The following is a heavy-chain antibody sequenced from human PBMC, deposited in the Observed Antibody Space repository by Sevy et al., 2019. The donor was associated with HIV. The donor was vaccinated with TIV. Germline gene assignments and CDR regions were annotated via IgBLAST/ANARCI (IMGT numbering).Heavy chain of an antibody. CDR1: GGSISSGSYY. V-gene: IGHV4-61*02. CDR3: ARAGDYYDSSGYYYHFFEY. J-gene: IGHJ4*02. CDR2: IYTSGST. Sequence: SETLSLTCTVSGGSISSGSYYWSWIRQPAGKGLEWIGRIYTSGSTNYNPSLKSRVTISVDTSKNQFSLKLSSVTAADTAVYYCARAGDYYDSSGYYYHFFEYWGQGTLVTVSS. D-gene: IGHD3-22*01.